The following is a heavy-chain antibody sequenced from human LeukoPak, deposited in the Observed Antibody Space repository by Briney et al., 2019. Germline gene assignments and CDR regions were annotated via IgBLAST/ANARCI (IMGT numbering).Heavy chain of an antibody. D-gene: IGHD3-22*01. CDR3: ARGDAVILDAFDI. Sequence: SETLSLTCAVSGGSISSGGYSWRWIRQPPGKGLEWIGYIYHSGSTYYNPSLKSRVTISVDRSKNQFSLKLSSVTAADTAVYYCARGDAVILDAFDIWGQGTMVTVSS. V-gene: IGHV4-30-2*01. J-gene: IGHJ3*02. CDR2: IYHSGST. CDR1: GGSISSGGYS.